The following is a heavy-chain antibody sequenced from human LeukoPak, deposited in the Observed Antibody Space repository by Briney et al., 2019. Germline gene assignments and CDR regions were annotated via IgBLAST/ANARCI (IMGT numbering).Heavy chain of an antibody. CDR3: AGDYCSTTSCRFDY. Sequence: GGSLRLSCAASGFTFSSYSMNWVRQAPGKGLEWVSYISSGSSIIYYADSVKGRFTISRDNAKNSLYLQMDSLRAEDTAVYYCAGDYCSTTSCRFDYWGQGTLVTVSS. CDR2: ISSGSSII. J-gene: IGHJ4*02. D-gene: IGHD2-2*01. CDR1: GFTFSSYS. V-gene: IGHV3-48*01.